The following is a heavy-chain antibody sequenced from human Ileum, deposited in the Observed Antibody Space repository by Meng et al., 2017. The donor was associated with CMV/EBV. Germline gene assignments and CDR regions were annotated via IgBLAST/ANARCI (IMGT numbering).Heavy chain of an antibody. Sequence: AGGSIRSSGHYWGWIRQPPGKGLEWIGSIYYSGSTYYNPSLKSRVTISVDTSKNQFSLKLSSVTAADTAVYYCARHSAMTSVSLGAWGQGTLVTVSS. V-gene: IGHV4-39*01. CDR3: ARHSAMTSVSLGA. J-gene: IGHJ5*02. D-gene: IGHD4-11*01. CDR2: IYYSGST. CDR1: GGSIRSSGHY.